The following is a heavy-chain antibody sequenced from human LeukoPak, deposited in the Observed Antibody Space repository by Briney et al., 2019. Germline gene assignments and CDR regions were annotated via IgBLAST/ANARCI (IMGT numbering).Heavy chain of an antibody. CDR1: GFTLSTYD. J-gene: IGHJ3*02. V-gene: IGHV3-13*01. CDR2: IYEAGNT. Sequence: GALRLSCAASGFTLSTYDMHWVRQVTGEALEWVSMIYEAGNTYYTGSVKGRFTISRENAKNSLYLQMHGLTAGDTAVYFCAREMSGSNDAFDIWGPGTMVTVSS. CDR3: AREMSGSNDAFDI. D-gene: IGHD3-10*01.